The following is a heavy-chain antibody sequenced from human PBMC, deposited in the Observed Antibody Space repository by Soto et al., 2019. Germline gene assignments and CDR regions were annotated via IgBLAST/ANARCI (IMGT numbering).Heavy chain of an antibody. D-gene: IGHD3-10*01. V-gene: IGHV4-34*01. CDR1: GGSFSDYY. Sequence: QVQLQQWGAGLLKPSETLSLTCAVNGGSFSDYYWNWIRRPPGKGLEWIGEINHIGSTNYNPSLKSGVTMSVDTSKNQFSLKLSSVTAADTAVYYCARGAYYYGSGSYYNVAFDSWGQGTLVTVSS. J-gene: IGHJ4*02. CDR3: ARGAYYYGSGSYYNVAFDS. CDR2: INHIGST.